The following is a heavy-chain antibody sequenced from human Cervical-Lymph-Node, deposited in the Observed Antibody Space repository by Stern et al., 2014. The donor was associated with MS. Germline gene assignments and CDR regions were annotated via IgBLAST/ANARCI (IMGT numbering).Heavy chain of an antibody. V-gene: IGHV5-51*03. J-gene: IGHJ6*02. CDR2: LYPDGSDI. CDR3: ARRSADSYYYHGLDV. Sequence: EVQLVESGAEVKKPGESLKISCKGSGYSFNTFWIGWVRQLPGKGLEFMGVLYPDGSDIRYSPSFQGQVTISADKSINTAYLQWSSLKASDTAIYYCARRSADSYYYHGLDVWGQGTTVTVSS. D-gene: IGHD3-22*01. CDR1: GYSFNTFW.